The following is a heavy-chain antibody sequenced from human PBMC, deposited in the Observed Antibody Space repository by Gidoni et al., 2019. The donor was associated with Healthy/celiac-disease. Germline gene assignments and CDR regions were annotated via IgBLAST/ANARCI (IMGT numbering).Heavy chain of an antibody. V-gene: IGHV1-18*01. Sequence: SANNDNTNYAQKFQGRVTMTTDTSTSTAYMELRSLRSDDTAIYYCARSRAFNCFDPWGQGTLVTVSS. D-gene: IGHD3-3*02. CDR2: SANNDNT. CDR3: ARSRAFNCFDP. J-gene: IGHJ5*02.